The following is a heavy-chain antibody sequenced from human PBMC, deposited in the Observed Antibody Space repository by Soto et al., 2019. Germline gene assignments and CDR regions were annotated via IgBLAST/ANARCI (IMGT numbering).Heavy chain of an antibody. CDR1: GFTFSSYA. Sequence: QVQLVESGGGVVQPGRSLRLSCAASGFTFSSYAMHWVRQAPGKGLEWVAVISYDGSNKYYADSVKGRFTISRDNSKNTLYLQMNSLRAEDTAVYYCARDSGIIVVVVAAPYFDYWGQGTLVTVSS. J-gene: IGHJ4*02. CDR2: ISYDGSNK. CDR3: ARDSGIIVVVVAAPYFDY. D-gene: IGHD2-15*01. V-gene: IGHV3-30-3*01.